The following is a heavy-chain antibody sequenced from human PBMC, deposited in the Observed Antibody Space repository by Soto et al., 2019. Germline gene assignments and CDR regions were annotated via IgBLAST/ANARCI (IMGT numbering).Heavy chain of an antibody. CDR1: GGSLSTNP. V-gene: IGHV1-69*06. Sequence: QVQLVQSGTEVKKPGSSVKVSCKASGGSLSTNPISWVRQAPGQGLEWMGGTGSGTGPGNHAQKFQGRLTGTADKSTSTVYMELTNLSSAATAVYYCARRHSGGFFRFFDSWGQGTLVTVSS. CDR3: ARRHSGGFFRFFDS. CDR2: TGSGTGPG. J-gene: IGHJ4*02. D-gene: IGHD2-15*01.